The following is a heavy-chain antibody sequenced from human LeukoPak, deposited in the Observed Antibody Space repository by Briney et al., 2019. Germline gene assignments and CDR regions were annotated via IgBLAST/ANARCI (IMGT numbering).Heavy chain of an antibody. J-gene: IGHJ6*03. CDR3: ARGARSGLAAALTEEDYYYMDV. V-gene: IGHV4-34*01. CDR2: INHSGST. CDR1: GGSFSGYY. Sequence: PSETLSLTCAVYGGSFSGYYWSWIRQPPGKGLEWIGEINHSGSTNYNPSLKSRVTISVDTSKNQFSLKLSSVTAADTAVYYCARGARSGLAAALTEEDYYYMDVWGKGTTVTVSS. D-gene: IGHD6-13*01.